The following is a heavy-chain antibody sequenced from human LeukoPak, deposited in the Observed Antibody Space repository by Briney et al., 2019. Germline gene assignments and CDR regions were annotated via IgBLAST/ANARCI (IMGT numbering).Heavy chain of an antibody. CDR1: GFIFSSYS. Sequence: GGSLRLSCAASGFIFSSYSMNWVRQAPGKGLEWVSYISSSISTIYYADSVKGRFTISRDNAKDSLYLQMNSLRAEDTGVYYCARDPRNYYGAGMDVWGQGTTVTVSS. CDR3: ARDPRNYYGAGMDV. CDR2: ISSSISTI. V-gene: IGHV3-48*04. D-gene: IGHD3-10*01. J-gene: IGHJ6*02.